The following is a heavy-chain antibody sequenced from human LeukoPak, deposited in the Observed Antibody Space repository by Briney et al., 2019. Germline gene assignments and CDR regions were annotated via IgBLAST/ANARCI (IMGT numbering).Heavy chain of an antibody. D-gene: IGHD6-19*01. CDR2: ISSSGSTI. CDR3: ARVCSSGWNADY. V-gene: IGHV3-48*03. CDR1: GFTFSSYE. J-gene: IGHJ4*02. Sequence: GGSLRLSCAASGFTFSSYEMNWVRQAPGKGLEWVSYISSSGSTIYYADSVKGRFTISRDNAKNSLYLQMNSLRAEDTAVYYCARVCSSGWNADYWGQGTLVTVSS.